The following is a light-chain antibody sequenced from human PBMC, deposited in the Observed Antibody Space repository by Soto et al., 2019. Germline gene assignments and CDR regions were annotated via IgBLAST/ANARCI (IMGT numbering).Light chain of an antibody. CDR2: GAS. J-gene: IGKJ5*01. V-gene: IGKV3-15*01. CDR3: QQYNNWPIT. CDR1: RSVSSN. Sequence: EIVMTQSPVTLSVSPGERATLSCRASRSVSSNLAWYQQKPGQAPRLLIYGASARATGIPARFRGSGSGTDFTLTISSLQSEDFAVYYCQQYNNWPITFGQGTRLEIK.